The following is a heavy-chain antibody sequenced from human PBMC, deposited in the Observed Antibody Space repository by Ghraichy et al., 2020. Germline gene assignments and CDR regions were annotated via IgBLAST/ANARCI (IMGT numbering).Heavy chain of an antibody. CDR1: GGSISNYF. V-gene: IGHV4-59*01. Sequence: SQTLSLTCNVSGGSISNYFWSWIRQPPGKGLEWIGYVYFSGSTNYNSSLKSRVTISVDPSKNQFSLKLSSVTAADTAVYYCARDVVPSATKYGLDVWGQGTTVTVSS. CDR3: ARDVVPSATKYGLDV. J-gene: IGHJ6*02. D-gene: IGHD2-2*01. CDR2: VYFSGST.